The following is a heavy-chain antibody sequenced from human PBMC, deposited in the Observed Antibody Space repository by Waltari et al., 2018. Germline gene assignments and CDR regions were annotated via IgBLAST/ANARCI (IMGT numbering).Heavy chain of an antibody. CDR2: ISGGGDST. D-gene: IGHD4-17*01. CDR3: AKDQRSYGDFFFDY. CDR1: GFRFRSYS. V-gene: IGHV3-23*01. Sequence: EEHLLESGGELVQPGGSLRLSCRAAGFRFRSYSMNWVRQAPGKGLEWVAAISGGGDSTNYADSVRGRWTISRDNSKNTLYLQMNFLRAEDTATYYCAKDQRSYGDFFFDYWGQGTPVTVSS. J-gene: IGHJ4*02.